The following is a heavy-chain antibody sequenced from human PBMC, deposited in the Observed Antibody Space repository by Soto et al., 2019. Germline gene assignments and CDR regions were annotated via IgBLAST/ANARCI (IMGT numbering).Heavy chain of an antibody. CDR2: ISSSSSYI. CDR3: ARSSGTSH. D-gene: IGHD1-1*01. Sequence: GGSLRVSCATSGFTFISYSMNWVRQAPGKGLEWGPSISSSSSYIYYADSVKGRFTISRDNTKNSLYLQMNSLRAEDTAVYYCARSSGTSHWGQGTTVTVSS. CDR1: GFTFISYS. V-gene: IGHV3-21*01. J-gene: IGHJ6*02.